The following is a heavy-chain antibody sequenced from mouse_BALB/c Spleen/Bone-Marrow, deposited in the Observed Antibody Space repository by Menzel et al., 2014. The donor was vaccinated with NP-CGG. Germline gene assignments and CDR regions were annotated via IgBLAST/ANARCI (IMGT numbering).Heavy chain of an antibody. CDR1: GFSLTSYG. D-gene: IGHD2-14*01. Sequence: VQGVESGPGLVAPSQSLSITCTVSGFSLTSYGVHWVRQPPGKGLEWLGVIWAGGSTNYNSALMSRLSISKDNSKSQVILKMNSLQTDDTAMYYCARVIRYESYFDYWGQGTTLTVSS. CDR2: IWAGGST. J-gene: IGHJ2*01. V-gene: IGHV2-9*02. CDR3: ARVIRYESYFDY.